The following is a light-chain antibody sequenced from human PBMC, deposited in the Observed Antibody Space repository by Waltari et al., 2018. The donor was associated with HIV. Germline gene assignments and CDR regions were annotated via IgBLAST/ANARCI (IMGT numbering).Light chain of an antibody. J-gene: IGLJ3*02. CDR1: SSDVGGYNY. CDR3: SSYTSSSTRV. V-gene: IGLV2-14*01. Sequence: GRSITISCTGTSSDVGGYNYVSWYQQHPGKAPKLMIYEVSNRPSGVSNRFSGSKSGNTASLTISGLQAEDEADYYCSSYTSSSTRVFGGGTNLTVL. CDR2: EVS.